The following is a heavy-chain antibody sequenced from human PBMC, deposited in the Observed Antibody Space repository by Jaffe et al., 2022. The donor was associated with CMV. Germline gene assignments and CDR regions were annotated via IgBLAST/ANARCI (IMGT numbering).Heavy chain of an antibody. CDR2: IKQDGSEK. Sequence: EVQLVESGGGLVQPGGSLRLSCAASGFTFSSYWMSWVRQAPGKGLEWVANIKQDGSEKYYVDSVKGRFTISRDNAKNSLYLQMNSLRAEDTAVYYCARDWVRYNWNVGDYYGMDVWGQGTTVTVSS. V-gene: IGHV3-7*01. CDR1: GFTFSSYW. D-gene: IGHD1-1*01. CDR3: ARDWVRYNWNVGDYYGMDV. J-gene: IGHJ6*02.